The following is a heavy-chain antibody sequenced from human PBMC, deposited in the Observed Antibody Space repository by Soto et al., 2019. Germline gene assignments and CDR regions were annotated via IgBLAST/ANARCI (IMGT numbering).Heavy chain of an antibody. CDR2: ISYDGSNK. CDR3: AKELLHSPYYYYYGMDV. D-gene: IGHD4-4*01. J-gene: IGHJ6*02. Sequence: QVQLVESGGGVVQPGRSLRLSCAASGFTFSSYGMHWVRQAPGKGLEWVAVISYDGSNKYYADSVKGRFTISRDNSKNTXYLQMNSLRAEDTAVYYCAKELLHSPYYYYYGMDVWGQGTTVTVSS. V-gene: IGHV3-30*18. CDR1: GFTFSSYG.